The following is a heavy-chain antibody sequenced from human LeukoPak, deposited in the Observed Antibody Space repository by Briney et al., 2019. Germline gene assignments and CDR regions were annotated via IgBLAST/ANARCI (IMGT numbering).Heavy chain of an antibody. J-gene: IGHJ6*02. CDR1: GGSISSYY. CDR3: ARVIGGVKYGMDV. Sequence: SETLSLTCTVSGGSISSYYWSWLRQPPGKGLEWIGYIYYSGSTNYNPSLKSRVTISVDTSKNQFSLKLSSVTAADTAVYYCARVIGGVKYGMDVWGQGTTVTVSS. D-gene: IGHD3-16*01. V-gene: IGHV4-59*01. CDR2: IYYSGST.